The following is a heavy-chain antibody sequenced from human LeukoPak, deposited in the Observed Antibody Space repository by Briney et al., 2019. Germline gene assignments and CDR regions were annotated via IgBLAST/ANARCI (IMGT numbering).Heavy chain of an antibody. D-gene: IGHD2-21*02. CDR3: ARGMSAYCGGDCPYYFDY. J-gene: IGHJ4*02. CDR2: IYYTGNT. V-gene: IGHV4-59*08. CDR1: GGSISNYY. Sequence: SETLSLTCTVSGGSISNYYWSWIRQSPGKGLEWIGYIYYTGNTNYNPSLESRVIISVDTSKNQFSLKLSSVTAADTAVYYCARGMSAYCGGDCPYYFDYWGQGTLVTVSS.